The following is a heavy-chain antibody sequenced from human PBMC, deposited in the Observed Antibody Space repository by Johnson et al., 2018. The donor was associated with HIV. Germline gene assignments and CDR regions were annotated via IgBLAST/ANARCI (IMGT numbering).Heavy chain of an antibody. CDR1: GFTFSNYA. CDR2: ISYNGGST. Sequence: QVQLVESGGGVVQPGRSLRLSCAASGFTFSNYAMHWVRQAPGKGLECVSAISYNGGSTYYANSVKGRFTITRDNSKNTLSLQMNSLRAEDTAVYYCARAPAVVIARPAAFDIWGQGTMVTVSS. D-gene: IGHD2-21*01. V-gene: IGHV3-64*04. J-gene: IGHJ3*02. CDR3: ARAPAVVIARPAAFDI.